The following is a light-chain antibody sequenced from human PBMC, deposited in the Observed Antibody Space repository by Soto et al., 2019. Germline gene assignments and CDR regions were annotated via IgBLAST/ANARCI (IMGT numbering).Light chain of an antibody. CDR2: DAS. Sequence: DIQMTQSPSTMSASVGDRVTITCRASQSISTWLAWYQKKPGKAPKLLIYDASSLQSGVPSRFSGSGSGTEFTLTISSLQPDDFATYYCQQYNSYSLTFGHGTKVEIK. CDR3: QQYNSYSLT. J-gene: IGKJ1*01. CDR1: QSISTW. V-gene: IGKV1-5*01.